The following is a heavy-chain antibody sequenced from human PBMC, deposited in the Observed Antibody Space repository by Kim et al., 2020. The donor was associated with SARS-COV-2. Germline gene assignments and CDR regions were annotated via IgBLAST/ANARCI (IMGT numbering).Heavy chain of an antibody. J-gene: IGHJ6*02. V-gene: IGHV5-10-1*01. CDR2: IDPSDSYT. CDR3: ARRASDTNYYYYGMDV. CDR1: GYSFTSYW. Sequence: GESLKISCKGSGYSFTSYWISWVRQMPGKGLEWMGRIDPSDSYTNYSPSFQGHVTISADKSISTAYLQWSSLKASDTAMYYCARRASDTNYYYYGMDVWGQGTTVTVSS. D-gene: IGHD3-10*01.